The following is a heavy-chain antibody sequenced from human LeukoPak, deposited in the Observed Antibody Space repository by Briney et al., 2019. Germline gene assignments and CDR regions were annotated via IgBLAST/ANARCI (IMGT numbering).Heavy chain of an antibody. J-gene: IGHJ6*03. V-gene: IGHV4-4*07. CDR2: IYTSGST. Sequence: SETLSLTCTVSGGSISSYYWSWIRQPAGKGLEWIGRIYTSGSTNYNPSLKSRVTMPVDTSKNQFSLKLSSVTAADTAVYYCARGVHQLAPLVYYMDVWGKGTTVTVSS. D-gene: IGHD2-2*01. CDR1: GGSISSYY. CDR3: ARGVHQLAPLVYYMDV.